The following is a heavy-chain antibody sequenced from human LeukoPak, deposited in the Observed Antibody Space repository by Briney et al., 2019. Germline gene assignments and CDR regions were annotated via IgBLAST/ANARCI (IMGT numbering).Heavy chain of an antibody. CDR3: AKGHSAHGTGFDC. Sequence: PGGSLRLSCAASGITFTNYGMSWVRQAPGKGLEWVSGISGSGGSTYYADSVKGRFTISRDNSENTLYLQMNGLRAEDTAVYYCAKGHSAHGTGFDCWGQGTLVAVSS. V-gene: IGHV3-23*01. J-gene: IGHJ4*02. D-gene: IGHD1-14*01. CDR1: GITFTNYG. CDR2: ISGSGGST.